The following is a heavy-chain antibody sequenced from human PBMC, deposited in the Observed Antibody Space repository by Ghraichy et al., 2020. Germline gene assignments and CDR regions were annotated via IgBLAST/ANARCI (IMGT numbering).Heavy chain of an antibody. Sequence: SETLSLTCTVSGGSISSYYWSWIRQPPGKGLEWIGYIYYSGSTNYNPSLKSRVTISVDTSKNQFSLKLSSVTAADTAVYYCARSIVGATDGFDYWGQGTLVTVSS. CDR3: ARSIVGATDGFDY. V-gene: IGHV4-59*01. J-gene: IGHJ4*02. CDR2: IYYSGST. D-gene: IGHD1-26*01. CDR1: GGSISSYY.